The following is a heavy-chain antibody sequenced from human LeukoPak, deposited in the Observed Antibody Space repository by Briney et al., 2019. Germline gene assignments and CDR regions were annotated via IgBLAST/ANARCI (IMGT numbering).Heavy chain of an antibody. V-gene: IGHV1-18*03. CDR1: VYTFTSYG. Sequence: AAVKVSCKASVYTFTSYGISWVRQAPGQGIGWVGWISAYNGNTNYAQKFQGRVTMTRDTSISTAYMELSRLRSDDMAVYYCARTHRRDGYNPGGYWGQGTLVTVSS. CDR2: ISAYNGNT. CDR3: ARTHRRDGYNPGGY. J-gene: IGHJ4*02. D-gene: IGHD5-24*01.